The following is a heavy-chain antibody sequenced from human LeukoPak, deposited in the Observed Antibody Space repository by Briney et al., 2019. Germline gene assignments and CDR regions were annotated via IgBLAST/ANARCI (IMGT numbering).Heavy chain of an antibody. CDR2: IIPIFGTA. D-gene: IGHD5-18*01. CDR1: GGTFSSYA. J-gene: IGHJ4*02. V-gene: IGHV1-69*05. CDR3: ARLNTAMANFDY. Sequence: SVKVSCKASGGTFSSYAISWVRQAPGQGLEWMGGIIPIFGTANYAQKFQGRVTITTDESTSTAYMELSSLRSEDTAVYYCARLNTAMANFDYWGQGTQVTVSS.